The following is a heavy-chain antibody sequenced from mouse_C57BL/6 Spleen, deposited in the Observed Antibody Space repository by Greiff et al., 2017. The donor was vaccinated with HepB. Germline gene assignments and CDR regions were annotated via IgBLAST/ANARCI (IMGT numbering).Heavy chain of an antibody. Sequence: EVHLVESGGGLVKPGGSLKLSCAASGFTFSDYGMHWVRQAPEKGLEWVAYISSGSSTIYYADTVKGRFTISRDNAKNTLFLQMTSLSSEDTAMYYCASSNSHWYFDVWGTGTTVTVSS. CDR3: ASSNSHWYFDV. CDR1: GFTFSDYG. CDR2: ISSGSSTI. J-gene: IGHJ1*03. D-gene: IGHD4-1*01. V-gene: IGHV5-17*01.